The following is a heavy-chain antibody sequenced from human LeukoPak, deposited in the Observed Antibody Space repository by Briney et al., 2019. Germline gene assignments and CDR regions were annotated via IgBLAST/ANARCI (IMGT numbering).Heavy chain of an antibody. V-gene: IGHV3-43*02. J-gene: IGHJ4*02. D-gene: IGHD4-17*01. CDR2: ISGDGGST. CDR1: GFTFDDYA. CDR3: AKDIDYGDYGSCFDY. Sequence: GGSLRLSCAASGFTFDDYAMHWVRQAPGKGLEWVSLISGDGGSTYYADSVKGRFTISRDNSKNSLYLQMNSQRTEDTALYYCAKDIDYGDYGSCFDYWGQGTLVTVSS.